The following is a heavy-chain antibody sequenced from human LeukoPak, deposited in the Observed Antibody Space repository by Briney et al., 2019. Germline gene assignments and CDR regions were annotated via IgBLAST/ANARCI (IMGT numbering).Heavy chain of an antibody. CDR1: GFTFSSYA. CDR2: ISGSGGST. Sequence: GGSLRLSCAASGFTFSSYAMSWVRQAPGKGLEWVSAISGSGGSTYYADSVKGRFTISRHNSKNTLYLQMNSLRAEDTAVYYCARVGAAWGDAFDIWGQGTMVTVSS. CDR3: ARVGAAWGDAFDI. V-gene: IGHV3-23*01. D-gene: IGHD1-26*01. J-gene: IGHJ3*02.